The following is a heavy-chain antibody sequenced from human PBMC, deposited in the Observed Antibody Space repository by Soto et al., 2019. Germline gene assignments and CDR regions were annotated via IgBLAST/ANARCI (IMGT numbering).Heavy chain of an antibody. V-gene: IGHV3-7*05. D-gene: IGHD6-13*01. CDR3: ARGIAAHPGDD. CDR2: IKQDGSEK. J-gene: IGHJ4*02. CDR1: GFTLSNYW. Sequence: EVQLVESGGGLVQPGGSLRLSCGASGFTLSNYWMTWVRQAPGKGLEWVANIKQDGSEKYYVDSVKGRFTISRDNAKNSLFLQMDSLRAEDTAVYHCARGIAAHPGDDWGQGTLVTVSS.